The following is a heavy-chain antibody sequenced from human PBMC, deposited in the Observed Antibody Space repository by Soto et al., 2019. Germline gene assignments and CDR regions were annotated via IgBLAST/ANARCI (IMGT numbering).Heavy chain of an antibody. Sequence: QVQLLQSGAAVRKPGSSVKVSCKTSGGSFNTNTFNWVRQAPGLGLEWLGGIIPMLGTPDNAERFQGRVTITTDESTSTAYMELSSLTSDDTAVYYWTPIRSGINAFHVWGQGTMVTVSS. CDR3: TPIRSGINAFHV. CDR1: GGSFNTNT. D-gene: IGHD3-16*02. CDR2: IIPMLGTP. J-gene: IGHJ3*01. V-gene: IGHV1-69*01.